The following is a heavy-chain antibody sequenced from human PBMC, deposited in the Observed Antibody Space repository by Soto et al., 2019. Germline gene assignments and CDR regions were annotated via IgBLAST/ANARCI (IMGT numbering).Heavy chain of an antibody. V-gene: IGHV3-48*02. Sequence: EVHLVESGGGMVQPGGSLRLSCAASAFTFSSYNMNWVRQAPGQGLEWISYISSSSGTIYYADSVKGRLTVSRDNARNSTYLQMNSLKEEDTAVYLCARDLPPGDTVHRLDVWGQGTTVTVSS. CDR2: ISSSSGTI. CDR3: ARDLPPGDTVHRLDV. D-gene: IGHD5-18*01. J-gene: IGHJ6*02. CDR1: AFTFSSYN.